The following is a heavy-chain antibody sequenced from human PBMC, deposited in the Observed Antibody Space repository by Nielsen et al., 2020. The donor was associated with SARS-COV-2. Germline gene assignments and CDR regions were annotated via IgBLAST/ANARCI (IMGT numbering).Heavy chain of an antibody. D-gene: IGHD4-17*01. Sequence: SETLSLICTVSGGSLNNYYWTWVRQPAGKGLEWIGRIYASGSTDYNPYLRSRVTMSIDMSKNQFSLRLKSVTAADTAVYYCARKTVSSDYWGPGILVTVSS. CDR1: GGSLNNYY. CDR3: ARKTVSSDY. CDR2: IYASGST. J-gene: IGHJ4*02. V-gene: IGHV4-4*07.